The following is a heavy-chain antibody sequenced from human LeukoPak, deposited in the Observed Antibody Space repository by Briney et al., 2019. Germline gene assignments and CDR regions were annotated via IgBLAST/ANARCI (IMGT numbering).Heavy chain of an antibody. D-gene: IGHD5-12*01. CDR2: IYSGGST. V-gene: IGHV3-53*01. CDR1: GFTVSSNY. CDR3: ARAYDPGEAYLDY. Sequence: GGSLRLSCAASGFTVSSNYMSWVRQAPGKGLEWVSVIYSGGSTYYADSVKGRFTISRDNSKNTLYLQMNSLRAEDTAVYYCARAYDPGEAYLDYWGQGTLVTVSS. J-gene: IGHJ4*02.